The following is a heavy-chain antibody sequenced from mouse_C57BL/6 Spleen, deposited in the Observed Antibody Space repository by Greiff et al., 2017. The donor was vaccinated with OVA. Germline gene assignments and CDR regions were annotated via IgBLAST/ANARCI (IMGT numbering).Heavy chain of an antibody. D-gene: IGHD3-2*02. V-gene: IGHV3-6*01. Sequence: VQLQQSGPGLVKPSQSLSLTCSVTGYSITSGYYWNWIRQFPGNKLEWMGYISYDGSNNYNPSLKNRISITRDTSKNQFFLKLNSVTTEDTATYYCARDHSSGYVTWFAYWGQGTLVTVSA. CDR3: ARDHSSGYVTWFAY. CDR2: ISYDGSN. CDR1: GYSITSGYY. J-gene: IGHJ3*01.